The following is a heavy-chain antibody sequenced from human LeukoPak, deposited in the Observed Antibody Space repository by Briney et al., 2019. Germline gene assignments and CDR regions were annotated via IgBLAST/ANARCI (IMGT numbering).Heavy chain of an antibody. Sequence: GGSLRLSCAASGFTFSSYAMSWVRQAPGKGLEWVSTISGSGSSTYNADSVKGRFTISRDSSKNTLYLQMNSLRAEGTAVYYCAKSGSGTYYKGDDAFDIWGQGTMVTVSS. CDR3: AKSGSGTYYKGDDAFDI. D-gene: IGHD3-10*01. V-gene: IGHV3-23*01. CDR1: GFTFSSYA. J-gene: IGHJ3*02. CDR2: ISGSGSST.